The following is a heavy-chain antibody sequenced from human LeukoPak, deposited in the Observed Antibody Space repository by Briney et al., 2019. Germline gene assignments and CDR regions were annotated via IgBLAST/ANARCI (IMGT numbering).Heavy chain of an antibody. CDR1: GFNVSSNY. D-gene: IGHD2-2*01. J-gene: IGHJ6*03. CDR2: IYSGGST. V-gene: IGHV3-53*01. Sequence: PGGSLRLSCAASGFNVSSNYMSWVRQAPGKGLEWVSVIYSGGSTYYADSVKGRFTISRDNSKNTLYLQMNSLRAEDTAVYYCARDGVGCSSTSCYSGGYYYMDVWGKGTTVTVSS. CDR3: ARDGVGCSSTSCYSGGYYYMDV.